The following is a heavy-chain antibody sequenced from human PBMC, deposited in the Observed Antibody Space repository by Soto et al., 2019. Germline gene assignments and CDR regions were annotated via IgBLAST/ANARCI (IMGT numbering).Heavy chain of an antibody. D-gene: IGHD4-17*01. CDR2: IHHSGST. Sequence: QVQLQESGPGLVKPSGTLSLTCAVSGGSISSSYWWSWVRQPPGKGLEWIGEIHHSGSTNYNPSLKSRVTISIDKFKNQFSLKLSSVTAADTAVYYCAGKTTVTPYFDYWGQGTLVTVSS. CDR1: GGSISSSYW. CDR3: AGKTTVTPYFDY. V-gene: IGHV4-4*02. J-gene: IGHJ4*02.